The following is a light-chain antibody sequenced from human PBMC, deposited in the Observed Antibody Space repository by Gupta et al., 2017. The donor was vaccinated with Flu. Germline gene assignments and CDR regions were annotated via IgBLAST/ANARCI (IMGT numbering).Light chain of an antibody. CDR3: AAWDDSLNGHYV. CDR1: SSNIGSNN. J-gene: IGLJ1*01. V-gene: IGLV1-44*01. CDR2: GNS. Sequence: VTISCSGSSSNIGSNNVNWYQQVPGTAPKLLIYGNSQRPSGVPDRFSGSKSGTSASLAISGLQSEDEADYYCAAWDDSLNGHYVFGTGTKV.